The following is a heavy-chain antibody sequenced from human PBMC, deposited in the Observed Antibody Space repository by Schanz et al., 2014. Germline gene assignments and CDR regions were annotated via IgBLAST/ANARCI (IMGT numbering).Heavy chain of an antibody. CDR3: AKDRSWDYDSSGYFDY. V-gene: IGHV3-11*04. CDR1: GFTFSAYY. CDR2: ISGSGGST. Sequence: PGGSLRLSCAASGFTFSAYYMDWVRQAPGKGLEWVSAISGSGGSTYYADSVKGRFTISRDNAKNSLFLQMNSLRAEDTAVYYCAKDRSWDYDSSGYFDYWGQGTLVTVSS. J-gene: IGHJ4*02. D-gene: IGHD3-22*01.